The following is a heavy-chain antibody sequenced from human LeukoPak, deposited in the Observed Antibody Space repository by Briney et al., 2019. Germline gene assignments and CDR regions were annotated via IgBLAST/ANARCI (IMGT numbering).Heavy chain of an antibody. CDR1: GYSFTSSW. V-gene: IGHV5-51*01. CDR3: ARHVSAGLGEYQFDY. D-gene: IGHD3-10*01. CDR2: IQPGDSET. Sequence: GESLKISCKGFGYSFTSSWIGWVRHMPGKGLEWMGIIQPGDSETRYSPSFQGQVTISADKSTSTAYLQWNSLKASDTAIYYCARHVSAGLGEYQFDYWGQGTLVIVSS. J-gene: IGHJ4*02.